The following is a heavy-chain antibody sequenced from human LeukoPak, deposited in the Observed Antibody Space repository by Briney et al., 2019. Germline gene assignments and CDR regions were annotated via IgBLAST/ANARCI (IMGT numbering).Heavy chain of an antibody. CDR1: GFTFSSYA. CDR3: AKDTSVYYYDDAFDI. D-gene: IGHD3-22*01. Sequence: GGSLRLSCAASGFTFSSYAMSWVRQAPGKGLEWVSTFSGYGGSTYYADSVKGRFTISRDNSKNTLYLQMNSLRAEDTAVYYCAKDTSVYYYDDAFDIWGQGTMVTVSS. J-gene: IGHJ3*02. CDR2: FSGYGGST. V-gene: IGHV3-23*01.